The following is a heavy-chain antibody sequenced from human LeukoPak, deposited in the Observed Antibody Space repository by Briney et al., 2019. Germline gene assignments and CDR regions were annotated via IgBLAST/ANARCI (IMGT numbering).Heavy chain of an antibody. Sequence: GASVKVSCKASGYTFTGYYMHWVRQAPGQGLEWMGWINPNSGGTNYAQNFQGRVTMTRDMSISTAYLELSRLRSDDTAVYYCARDLWSGSPGDVWGQGTTVTVSS. J-gene: IGHJ6*02. V-gene: IGHV1-2*02. CDR1: GYTFTGYY. CDR3: ARDLWSGSPGDV. D-gene: IGHD3-3*01. CDR2: INPNSGGT.